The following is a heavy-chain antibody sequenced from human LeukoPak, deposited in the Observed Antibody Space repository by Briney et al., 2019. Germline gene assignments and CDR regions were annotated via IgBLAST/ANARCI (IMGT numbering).Heavy chain of an antibody. CDR3: AKGDPPTYYDILTGQDY. V-gene: IGHV3-23*01. CDR1: GFAFNRYW. J-gene: IGHJ4*02. Sequence: GGSLRLSCAASGFAFNRYWMTWVRQAPGKGLEWAAGISAGGGSTYYADSVKGRFTISRDNSKNMLYLQLNSLRAEDTAVYYCAKGDPPTYYDILTGQDYWGQGTLVTVSS. CDR2: ISAGGGST. D-gene: IGHD3-9*01.